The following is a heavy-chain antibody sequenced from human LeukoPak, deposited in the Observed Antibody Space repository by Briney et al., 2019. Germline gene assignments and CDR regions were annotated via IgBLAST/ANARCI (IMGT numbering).Heavy chain of an antibody. CDR2: INPTGTSS. Sequence: ASVKVSCKSSGYTFTRHYLHWVRQAPGQGLEWVGLINPTGTSSWSAQKFQGRVTLTRDMSTSTDYMELSSLRSEDTAVYYCARDNSLQDMAWWFDPWGQGTLVIVSS. J-gene: IGHJ5*02. CDR1: GYTFTRHY. V-gene: IGHV1-46*01. CDR3: ARDNSLQDMAWWFDP. D-gene: IGHD5-24*01.